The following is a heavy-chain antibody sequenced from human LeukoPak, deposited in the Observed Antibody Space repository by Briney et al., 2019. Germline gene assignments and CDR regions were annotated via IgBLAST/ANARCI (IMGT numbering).Heavy chain of an antibody. CDR3: AREGRFLEWLSLRYGMDV. Sequence: GRSLRLSCAASGFTFSSYGMHWVRQAPGKGLEWVAVISYDGSNKYYADSVKGRFTISRDNSNNTLYLQMNSLRAEDTAMYYCAREGRFLEWLSLRYGMDVWGQGTTVTVSS. CDR2: ISYDGSNK. J-gene: IGHJ6*02. CDR1: GFTFSSYG. D-gene: IGHD3-3*01. V-gene: IGHV3-30*03.